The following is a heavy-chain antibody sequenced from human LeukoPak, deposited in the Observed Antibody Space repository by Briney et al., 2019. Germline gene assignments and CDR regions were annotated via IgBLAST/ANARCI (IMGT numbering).Heavy chain of an antibody. CDR2: TSYDGSNK. CDR1: GFTFSSHG. CDR3: AKELYYYDSRDGPGGLGD. D-gene: IGHD3-22*01. Sequence: GGSLRLSRAAAGFTFSSHGMHWVRQAPGKGLEWVAVTSYDGSNKYYADSVKGRFTISRDNSKNTLYLQMNSLRAEDTAVYYCAKELYYYDSRDGPGGLGDWGQGTLVTVSS. J-gene: IGHJ4*02. V-gene: IGHV3-30*18.